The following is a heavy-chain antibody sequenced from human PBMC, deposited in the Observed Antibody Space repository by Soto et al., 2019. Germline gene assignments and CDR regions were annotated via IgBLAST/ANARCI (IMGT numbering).Heavy chain of an antibody. J-gene: IGHJ4*02. V-gene: IGHV4-34*01. D-gene: IGHD7-27*01. CDR2: IDYRGNT. CDR3: ARSMNAHKNHHWGFDS. Sequence: SETLSLTCAVYGGSFSAYHWSWIRQAPGKGLEWIGEIDYRGNTNYIPSLRSRASMSVDTSKNQFSLRLTAVTAADTAVYFCARSMNAHKNHHWGFDSWGQGTRVTVSS. CDR1: GGSFSAYH.